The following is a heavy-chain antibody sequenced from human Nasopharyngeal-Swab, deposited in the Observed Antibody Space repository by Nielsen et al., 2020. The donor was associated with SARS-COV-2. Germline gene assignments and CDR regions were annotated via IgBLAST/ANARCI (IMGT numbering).Heavy chain of an antibody. CDR3: ARDNGIGAYFYYGMDI. V-gene: IGHV3-21*06. Sequence: GESLKISCAASGFTFSSYSVNWVRQAPGKGLEWVSSISSSSTYKYYADSVKGRFTISRDNSNNLLSLQMNNLRAEDTAVYYCARDNGIGAYFYYGMDIWGQGTTVTVS. CDR1: GFTFSSYS. D-gene: IGHD3-10*01. J-gene: IGHJ6*02. CDR2: ISSSSTYK.